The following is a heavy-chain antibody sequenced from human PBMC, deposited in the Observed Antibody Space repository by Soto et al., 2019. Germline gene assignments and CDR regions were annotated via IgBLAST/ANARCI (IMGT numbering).Heavy chain of an antibody. D-gene: IGHD6-13*01. CDR2: INHSGST. J-gene: IGHJ5*02. CDR1: GGSFSGYY. V-gene: IGHV4-34*01. Sequence: PSETLSLTCAVYGGSFSGYYWSWIRQPPGKGLEWIGEINHSGSTNYNPSLKSRVTISVDTSKNQFSLKLSSVTAADTAVYYCERGAGPAAAGTSWFDPWGQGTLVTVSS. CDR3: ERGAGPAAAGTSWFDP.